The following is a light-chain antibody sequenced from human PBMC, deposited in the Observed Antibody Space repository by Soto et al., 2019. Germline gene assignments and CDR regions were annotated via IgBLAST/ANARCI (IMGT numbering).Light chain of an antibody. CDR2: AAS. V-gene: IGKV1-39*01. J-gene: IGKJ2*01. CDR1: QTISTY. CDR3: QQSYGIPYT. Sequence: DIQMTQSPSSLSASVGDRVTITCRASQTISTYLNWYQQNPGKAPKLLIYAASSLPSGVPSRFGGSRAGTDFTLTISSLQPEDFATYDCQQSYGIPYTFGQGTKLEIK.